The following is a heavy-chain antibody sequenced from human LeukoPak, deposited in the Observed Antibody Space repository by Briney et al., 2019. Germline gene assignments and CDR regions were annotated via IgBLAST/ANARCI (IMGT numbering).Heavy chain of an antibody. Sequence: GASVKVSCKASGYTFTGYYMHWVRQAPGQGLEWMGWINPNSGGTNYAQKFQGRVTMTRDTSISTAYMELSRLRSDDTAVYYCAGPYYYDSSGHNDYWGQGTLVTVSS. CDR1: GYTFTGYY. CDR2: INPNSGGT. J-gene: IGHJ4*02. CDR3: AGPYYYDSSGHNDY. D-gene: IGHD3-22*01. V-gene: IGHV1-2*02.